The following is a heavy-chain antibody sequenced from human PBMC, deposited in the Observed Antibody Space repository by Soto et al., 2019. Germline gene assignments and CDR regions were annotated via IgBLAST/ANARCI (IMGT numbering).Heavy chain of an antibody. CDR3: GAYFSRTYSPGSFDF. Sequence: SETLSLTCTVSGGSIGSSSYYFGWIRQPPGKGLEWIGSLYYTGTTYYNSSLKSRVTISADKSQNQFSLRLSSVTAADTAVYYCGAYFSRTYSPGSFDFWGQGPLVTVSS. CDR2: LYYTGTT. D-gene: IGHD2-2*01. V-gene: IGHV4-39*01. J-gene: IGHJ5*01. CDR1: GGSIGSSSYY.